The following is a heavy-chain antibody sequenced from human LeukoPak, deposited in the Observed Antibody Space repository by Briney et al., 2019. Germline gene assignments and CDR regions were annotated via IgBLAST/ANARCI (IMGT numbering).Heavy chain of an antibody. CDR1: GGSISNYY. V-gene: IGHV4-59*01. Sequence: SETLSFTCTVSGGSISNYYWSWIRQSPVKGLEWIGYIYFSGATNYNPSLKSRVTISVDTSKNQFSLKLSSVTAADTAVYYCAREDPQTTVPEGLDVWGQGTTVTVSS. D-gene: IGHD4-17*01. J-gene: IGHJ6*02. CDR2: IYFSGAT. CDR3: AREDPQTTVPEGLDV.